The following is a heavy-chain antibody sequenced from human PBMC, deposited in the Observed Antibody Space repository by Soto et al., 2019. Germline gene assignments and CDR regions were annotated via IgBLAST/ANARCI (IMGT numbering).Heavy chain of an antibody. V-gene: IGHV2-5*02. CDR3: ARALWFGELH. D-gene: IGHD3-10*01. Sequence: QITLKESGPTLVKPTQTLTLTCGFSGFSLSTTGVGVGWIRQSPGKALEWLAIIYWDNDKRYSPSLKSRVTITKDTSKNQVVLTVTHMDPVDTGTYYCARALWFGELHWGQGALVTVSS. CDR1: GFSLSTTGVG. J-gene: IGHJ4*02. CDR2: IYWDNDK.